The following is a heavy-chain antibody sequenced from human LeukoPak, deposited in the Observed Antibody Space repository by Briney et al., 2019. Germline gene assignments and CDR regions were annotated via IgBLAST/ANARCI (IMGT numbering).Heavy chain of an antibody. V-gene: IGHV4-34*01. CDR2: INHSGST. CDR1: GGSFSGYY. CDR3: ARALVGATVPHYYYYGMDV. D-gene: IGHD1-26*01. Sequence: SETLSLTCAVYGGSFSGYYWSWIRQPPGKGLEWIGEINHSGSTNYNPSLKSRVTISVDTSKNQFSLKLSSVTAADTAVYYCARALVGATVPHYYYYGMDVWGQGTTVTVSS. J-gene: IGHJ6*02.